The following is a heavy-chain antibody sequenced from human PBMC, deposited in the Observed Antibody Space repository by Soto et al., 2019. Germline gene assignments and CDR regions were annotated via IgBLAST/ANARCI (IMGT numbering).Heavy chain of an antibody. J-gene: IGHJ4*02. CDR2: IYYSGNT. Sequence: QLQLQESGPGLVKPSETLSLTCTVSGGSISISSYYWGWIRQPPGKGLEWIGSIYYSGNTYSNPSLKSRVTISVDTSKNQFSLKLSSVTAADTAVYYCARHYYDSSAYYRGHFDYWGQGTLVTVSS. CDR1: GGSISISSYY. CDR3: ARHYYDSSAYYRGHFDY. D-gene: IGHD3-22*01. V-gene: IGHV4-39*01.